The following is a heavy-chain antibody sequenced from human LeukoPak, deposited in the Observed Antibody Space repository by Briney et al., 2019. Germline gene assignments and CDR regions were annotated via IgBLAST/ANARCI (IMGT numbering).Heavy chain of an antibody. CDR1: GFTLSSNY. V-gene: IGHV3-53*01. J-gene: IGHJ3*02. Sequence: GGSLRLTCAVSGFTLSSNYMSWVRQAPEKGLEWVAVIYNGGSTNYSASVKGRFTISIDNSKNPLYLQMNSLRAEDTAVYYCAREYCSGGSCYPDAFDIWGQGTMVTVSS. D-gene: IGHD2-15*01. CDR2: IYNGGST. CDR3: AREYCSGGSCYPDAFDI.